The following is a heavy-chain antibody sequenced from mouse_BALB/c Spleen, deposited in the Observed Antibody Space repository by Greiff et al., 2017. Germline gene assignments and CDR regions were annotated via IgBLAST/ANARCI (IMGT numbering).Heavy chain of an antibody. Sequence: VKLMESGPGLVAPSQSLSITCTVSGFSLTSYGVHWVRQPPGKGLEWLGVIWAGGSTNYNSALMSRLSINKDNSKSQVFLKMNSLQTDDTAMYYCAREGYSAWFAYWGQGTLVTVSA. V-gene: IGHV2-9*02. CDR2: IWAGGST. D-gene: IGHD1-1*01. CDR3: AREGYSAWFAY. J-gene: IGHJ3*01. CDR1: GFSLTSYG.